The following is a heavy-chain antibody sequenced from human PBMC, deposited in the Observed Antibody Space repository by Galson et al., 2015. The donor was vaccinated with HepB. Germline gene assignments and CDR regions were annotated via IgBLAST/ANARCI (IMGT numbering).Heavy chain of an antibody. J-gene: IGHJ5*02. CDR2: IKSKTDGETT. D-gene: IGHD2-8*02. CDR3: TTDVYYSTYWSWLDP. Sequence: PRLSCAASGFPFNNAWMTWVRQAPGLGLEWVGRIKSKTDGETTDYAAPVKGRFTISRDDSKNRLYLQMNSLKTENTAVYYCTTDVYYSTYWSWLDPWGQGTLVTVSS. V-gene: IGHV3-15*01. CDR1: GFPFNNAW.